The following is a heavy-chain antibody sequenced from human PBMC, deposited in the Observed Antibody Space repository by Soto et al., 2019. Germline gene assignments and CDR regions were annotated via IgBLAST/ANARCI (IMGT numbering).Heavy chain of an antibody. D-gene: IGHD6-13*01. J-gene: IGHJ1*01. CDR2: INWNSGSI. CDR1: GFTFDDYA. V-gene: IGHV3-9*01. Sequence: EVQLVESGGGLVQPGRSLRLSCAASGFTFDDYAMHWVRQVPGKGLEWVSGINWNSGSIGYADSVKGRFAISRDNAKNSLHLQMNSLRAEDTGFYYCVKDESINWYSGHFRHWGQGTLVNVSS. CDR3: VKDESINWYSGHFRH.